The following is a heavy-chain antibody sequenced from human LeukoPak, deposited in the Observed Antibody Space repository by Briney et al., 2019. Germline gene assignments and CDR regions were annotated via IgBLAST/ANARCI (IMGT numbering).Heavy chain of an antibody. CDR2: IYTSGST. J-gene: IGHJ5*02. CDR3: ARGRLGTDYNWFDP. CDR1: GGSISSYY. Sequence: SETLSLTCTVSGGSISSYYWTWIRQPAGKGLEWIGRIYTSGSTNYNPSLKSRVTMSVDTSKNQFSLKLSSVTAADTAVYYCARGRLGTDYNWFDPWGQGTLVTVSS. D-gene: IGHD7-27*01. V-gene: IGHV4-4*07.